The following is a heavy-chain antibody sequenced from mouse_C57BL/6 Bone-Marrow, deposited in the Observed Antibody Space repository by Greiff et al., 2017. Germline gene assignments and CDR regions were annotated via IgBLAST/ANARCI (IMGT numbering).Heavy chain of an antibody. J-gene: IGHJ4*01. CDR1: GYTFTNYW. CDR2: MHPNGGSP. V-gene: IGHV1-64*01. D-gene: IGHD2-4*01. CDR3: ARSYDYDDYTMDY. Sequence: VKLQESGAELVKPGASVKLSCKASGYTFTNYWMHWVKQRPGQGLEWIGMMHPNGGSPDYNEKFKSEATLSVDKSSRTAYMELSSLTSEDSAVYYWARSYDYDDYTMDYWGQGTSVTVSS.